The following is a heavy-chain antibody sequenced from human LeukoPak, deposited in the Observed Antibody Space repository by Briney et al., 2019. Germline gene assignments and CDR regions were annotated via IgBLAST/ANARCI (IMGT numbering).Heavy chain of an antibody. D-gene: IGHD3-22*01. CDR2: ISGSGGST. Sequence: PSETLSLTCAVSGGSISSGGYSWSWVRQAPGKGLEWVSAISGSGGSTYYADSVKGRFTISRDNSKNTLYLQMNSLRAEDTAVYYCAKAANKRITMIVVVITTHTSPTLGWFDPWGQGTLVTVSS. CDR3: AKAANKRITMIVVVITTHTSPTLGWFDP. J-gene: IGHJ5*02. V-gene: IGHV3-23*01. CDR1: GGSISSGGYS.